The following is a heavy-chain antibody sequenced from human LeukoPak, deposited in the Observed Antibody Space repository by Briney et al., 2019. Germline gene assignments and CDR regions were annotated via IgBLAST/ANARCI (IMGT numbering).Heavy chain of an antibody. V-gene: IGHV3-30-3*01. CDR1: GFTFSSYA. D-gene: IGHD3-22*01. J-gene: IGHJ4*02. Sequence: GGSLRLSCAASGFTFSSYAMHWVRQAPGKGLEWVAVISYDGSNKYYADSVKGRFTLSRDNSKNTLYLQMNSLSAEDTAVYYCAESRGYYYEKSGPADYWGQGTLVTVSS. CDR3: AESRGYYYEKSGPADY. CDR2: ISYDGSNK.